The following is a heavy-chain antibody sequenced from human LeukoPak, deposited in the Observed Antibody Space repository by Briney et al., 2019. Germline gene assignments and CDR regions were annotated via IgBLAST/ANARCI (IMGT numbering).Heavy chain of an antibody. CDR3: ARALGYCSGGSCRVYYYYYMDV. Sequence: GGSLRLSCAASGFTFSSYGMHWVRQAPGKGLEWVAVISYDGSNKYYADSVKGRFTISRDNSKNTLYLQMNSLRAEDTAVYYCARALGYCSGGSCRVYYYYYMDVWGKGTTVTISS. CDR2: ISYDGSNK. CDR1: GFTFSSYG. D-gene: IGHD2-15*01. V-gene: IGHV3-30*03. J-gene: IGHJ6*03.